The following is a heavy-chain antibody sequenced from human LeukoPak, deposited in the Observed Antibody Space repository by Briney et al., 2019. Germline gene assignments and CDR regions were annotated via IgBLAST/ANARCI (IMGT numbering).Heavy chain of an antibody. CDR3: AKARYDFWSGYLSFDY. CDR2: ISGSGGST. J-gene: IGHJ4*02. CDR1: GFTFSSYA. Sequence: GGSLRLSCVASGFTFSSYAMSWVRQAPGKGLEWVSAISGSGGSTYYADSVKGRFTISRDNSKNTLYLQMNSLRAEDTAVYYCAKARYDFWSGYLSFDYWGQGTLVTVSS. V-gene: IGHV3-23*01. D-gene: IGHD3-3*01.